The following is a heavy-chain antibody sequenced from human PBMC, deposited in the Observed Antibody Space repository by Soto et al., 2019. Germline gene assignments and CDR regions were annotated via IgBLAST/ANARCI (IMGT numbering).Heavy chain of an antibody. V-gene: IGHV3-23*01. CDR1: GFTFSSYA. D-gene: IGHD2-21*01. J-gene: IGHJ5*02. Sequence: GVSLRLSCAASGFTFSSYAMSRVRQAPGKGLEWVSAISGSGAITYSADSVKGRFTISRDNSKNTLYLQMNSLRAEDMAIYYCARDSRASNSWHRAVDPWGQRYLVTVSS. CDR2: ISGSGAIT. CDR3: ARDSRASNSWHRAVDP.